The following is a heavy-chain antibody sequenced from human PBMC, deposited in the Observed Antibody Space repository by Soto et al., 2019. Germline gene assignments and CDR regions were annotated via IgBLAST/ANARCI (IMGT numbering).Heavy chain of an antibody. D-gene: IGHD6-13*01. CDR3: AREGSSRSYYYDY. V-gene: IGHV3-48*01. CDR2: IRSSGNTI. CDR1: GFTFSDYS. Sequence: GGSLRLSCAASGFTFSDYSMNWVRQAPGKGPEWVSYIRSSGNTIYYADSVRGRFTISRDSAENSLYLQMNSLRVEDTAVYYCAREGSSRSYYYDYWGQGTLVTASS. J-gene: IGHJ4*02.